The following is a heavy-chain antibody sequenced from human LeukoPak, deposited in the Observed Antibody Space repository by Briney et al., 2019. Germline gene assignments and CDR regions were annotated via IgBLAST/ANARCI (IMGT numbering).Heavy chain of an antibody. Sequence: PSETLSLTCTVSGGSISSYYWSWIRQPPGKGLEWIGYIYYSGSTNHNPSLKSRVTISVDTSKNQFSLKLSSVTAADTAVYYCARDSGYEEAFDYWGQGTLVTVSS. D-gene: IGHD5-12*01. CDR3: ARDSGYEEAFDY. J-gene: IGHJ4*02. CDR1: GGSISSYY. V-gene: IGHV4-59*01. CDR2: IYYSGST.